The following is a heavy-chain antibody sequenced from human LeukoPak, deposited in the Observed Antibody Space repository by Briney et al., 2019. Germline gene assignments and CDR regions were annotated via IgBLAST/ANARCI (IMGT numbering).Heavy chain of an antibody. CDR1: GFIFNSHG. D-gene: IGHD2-21*01. CDR2: ISDDGSKG. V-gene: IGHV3-30*18. CDR3: AKDYNRGLPDY. Sequence: GGSLRLSCAASGFIFNSHGMHWVRQAPDKGLEWVAVISDDGSKGYYADSVKGRFTISRENSKNVLYLQMSSLRAEDTAVYYCAKDYNRGLPDYWGQGTLVIVSS. J-gene: IGHJ4*02.